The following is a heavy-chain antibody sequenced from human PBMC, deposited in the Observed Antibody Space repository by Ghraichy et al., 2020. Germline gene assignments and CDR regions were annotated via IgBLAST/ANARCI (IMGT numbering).Heavy chain of an antibody. V-gene: IGHV3-30*18. D-gene: IGHD2-8*02. J-gene: IGHJ5*02. CDR1: GFIFSNYG. CDR2: ISNDGSYK. CDR3: AKDLHTGRPSWFDP. Sequence: GGSLRLSCAASGFIFSNYGMHWVRQAPGKGLDWVAVISNDGSYKYYVDSVKGRFTISRDNSKNTLYLQMNSLRVEDTAVYYCAKDLHTGRPSWFDPRGQGNLVTVSS.